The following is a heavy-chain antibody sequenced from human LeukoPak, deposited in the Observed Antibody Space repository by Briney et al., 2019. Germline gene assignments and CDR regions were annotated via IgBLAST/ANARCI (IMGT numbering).Heavy chain of an antibody. CDR1: GGSFGGYY. Sequence: SETLSLTCAVYGGSFGGYYWSWIRQPPGKGLEWIGEINHSGSTNYNPSLKSRVTTSVDTSKNQFSLKLSSVTAADTAVYYCARGSSSGSYRGTIDFDYWGQGTLVTVSS. V-gene: IGHV4-34*01. J-gene: IGHJ4*02. CDR3: ARGSSSGSYRGTIDFDY. D-gene: IGHD1-26*01. CDR2: INHSGST.